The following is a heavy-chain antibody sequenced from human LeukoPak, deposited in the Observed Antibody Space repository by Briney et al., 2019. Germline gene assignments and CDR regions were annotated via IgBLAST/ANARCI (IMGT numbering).Heavy chain of an antibody. CDR3: ARPRDGYNPPFDY. Sequence: ASVKVSCKASGYTFTDYYIRWVRQVPGQGLEWMGWINPDSGGTKYAQKFQGRVTVTRDTSISTTDMDLIRLRSDDTAVYYCARPRDGYNPPFDYWGQGTLVTVSS. J-gene: IGHJ4*02. D-gene: IGHD5-24*01. CDR1: GYTFTDYY. V-gene: IGHV1-2*02. CDR2: INPDSGGT.